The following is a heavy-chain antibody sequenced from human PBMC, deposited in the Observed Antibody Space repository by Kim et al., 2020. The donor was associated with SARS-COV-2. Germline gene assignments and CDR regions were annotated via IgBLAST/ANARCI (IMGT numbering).Heavy chain of an antibody. CDR2: ISGSGGST. D-gene: IGHD6-19*01. CDR1: GFTFSSYA. J-gene: IGHJ4*02. Sequence: GGSLRLSCAASGFTFSSYAMSWVRQAPGKGLEWVSAISGSGGSTYYADSVKGRFTISRDNSKNTLYLQMNSLRAEDTAVYYCAKVGILGYSSGWYDYFDYWGQGTLVTVSS. CDR3: AKVGILGYSSGWYDYFDY. V-gene: IGHV3-23*01.